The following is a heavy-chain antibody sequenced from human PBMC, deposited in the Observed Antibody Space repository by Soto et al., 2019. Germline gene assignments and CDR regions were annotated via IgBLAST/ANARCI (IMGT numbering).Heavy chain of an antibody. CDR2: ISPYNDYT. Sequence: QVQLAQSANEVKKPGASVRVSCKAAGYTFIRYGIAWVRQAPGQGLEWMGWISPYNDYTVYAQKFQGRVSMTADTSTTTVYMHLRGLKSDDTAVYYCARGGYYDNSWGKLSHYGLDVWGQGTSVRVSS. CDR3: ARGGYYDNSWGKLSHYGLDV. J-gene: IGHJ6*02. V-gene: IGHV1-18*01. CDR1: GYTFIRYG. D-gene: IGHD3-16*01.